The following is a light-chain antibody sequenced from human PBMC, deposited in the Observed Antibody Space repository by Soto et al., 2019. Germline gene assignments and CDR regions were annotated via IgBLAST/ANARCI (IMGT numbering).Light chain of an antibody. CDR1: QSISNL. J-gene: IGKJ5*01. Sequence: DIQMTQSASTLSASVGDRVTITCRAIQSISNLLAWYQQKPGRAPTLLIYKASTLESGVPSRFSGSGSGTEFTLTISSLQPDDFATHYCQQYNSYPRTFGQGTRLEIK. CDR2: KAS. CDR3: QQYNSYPRT. V-gene: IGKV1-5*03.